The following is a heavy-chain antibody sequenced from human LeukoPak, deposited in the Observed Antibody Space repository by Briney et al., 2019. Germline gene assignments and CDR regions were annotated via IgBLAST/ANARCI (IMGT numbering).Heavy chain of an antibody. D-gene: IGHD2-2*01. Sequence: PSETLSLTCTVSGGSVSSGSYYWSWIRQPPGKGLEWIGYIYYSGGTNYNPSLKSRVTISVDTSKNQFSLKLSSVTAADTAVYYCAREGIVVVPAATSNWFDPWGQGTLVTVSS. CDR2: IYYSGGT. CDR3: AREGIVVVPAATSNWFDP. J-gene: IGHJ5*02. CDR1: GGSVSSGSYY. V-gene: IGHV4-61*01.